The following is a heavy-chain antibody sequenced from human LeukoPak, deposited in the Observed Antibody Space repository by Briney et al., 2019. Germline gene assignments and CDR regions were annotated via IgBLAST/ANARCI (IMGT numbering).Heavy chain of an antibody. J-gene: IGHJ4*02. Sequence: GGSLRLSCAASGFTFSSYSMNWVRQAPGKGLEWLSYISPSSRTMYYADSVKGRFTISRDNDKNSLYLQMNSLRAEDTAVYFCARTAYSNYDFDYWGQGILVTVSS. CDR3: ARTAYSNYDFDY. CDR2: ISPSSRTM. CDR1: GFTFSSYS. D-gene: IGHD4-11*01. V-gene: IGHV3-48*01.